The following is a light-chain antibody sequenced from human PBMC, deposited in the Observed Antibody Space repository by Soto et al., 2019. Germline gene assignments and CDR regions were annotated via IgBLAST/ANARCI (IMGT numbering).Light chain of an antibody. CDR3: QSYDSSLSGSRV. Sequence: QSVLTQPPSVSGSPGQRGTISCTWSSSNIGAGYDVHWYQQLPGTAPKLLIYGNSNRPSGVPDRFSGSKSGTSASLAITGLQAEDEADYYCQSYDSSLSGSRVFGTGTKVTVL. J-gene: IGLJ1*01. CDR1: SSNIGAGYD. V-gene: IGLV1-40*01. CDR2: GNS.